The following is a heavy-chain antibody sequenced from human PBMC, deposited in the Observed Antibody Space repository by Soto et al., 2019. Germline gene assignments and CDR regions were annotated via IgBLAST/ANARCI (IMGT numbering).Heavy chain of an antibody. V-gene: IGHV1-69*01. J-gene: IGHJ4*02. Sequence: QVQLVQSGGEVKKPGSSVKVSCKASGGTFRSYSINWVRQAPGQGLEWMGEIIPIFGTANYAQKFQGRVTITADEATSTAYMELSSLRSEDTAVYYCARDGGRHSGGIDYWGQGTLVTVSS. CDR3: ARDGGRHSGGIDY. CDR2: IIPIFGTA. D-gene: IGHD1-26*01. CDR1: GGTFRSYS.